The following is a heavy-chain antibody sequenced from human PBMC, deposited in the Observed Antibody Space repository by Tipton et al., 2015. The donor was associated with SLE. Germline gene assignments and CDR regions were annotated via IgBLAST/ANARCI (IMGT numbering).Heavy chain of an antibody. CDR2: INHSGST. D-gene: IGHD2-15*01. J-gene: IGHJ3*02. V-gene: IGHV4-34*01. Sequence: TLSLTCAVYGGSFSGYYWSWIRQPPGKGLEWIGEINHSGSTNYNPSLKSRVTIPVDTSKNQFSLKLSSVTAADTAVYYCARGKDIVVARDAFDIWGQGTMVTVSS. CDR1: GGSFSGYY. CDR3: ARGKDIVVARDAFDI.